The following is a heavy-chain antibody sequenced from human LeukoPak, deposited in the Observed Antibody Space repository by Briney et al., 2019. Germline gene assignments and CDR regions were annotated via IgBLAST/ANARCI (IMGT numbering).Heavy chain of an antibody. J-gene: IGHJ4*02. CDR1: GFTFSSYW. V-gene: IGHV3-74*01. CDR3: ARGCYYDSSGYFAGVC. Sequence: PGGSLRLSCAASGFTFSSYWMHWVRQAPGKGLVWVSRIYSDGSSTSYADSVKGRFTISRDNAKNTLYLQTNSLRAEDTAVYYCARGCYYDSSGYFAGVCWGQGTLVTVSS. CDR2: IYSDGSST. D-gene: IGHD3-22*01.